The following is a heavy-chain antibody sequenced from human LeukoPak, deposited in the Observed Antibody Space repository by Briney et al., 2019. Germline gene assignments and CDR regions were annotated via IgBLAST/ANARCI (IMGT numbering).Heavy chain of an antibody. V-gene: IGHV4-34*01. Sequence: SETLSLTCGVFGVSINDYYWSWIRQSPGKGLEWIGEISHTEGTRYNPSLESRVTMSVGTSENQLSLKLIFVTAADTAVYYCARADCSSSTCYLRSSWFDPWGQGTLVTVSS. D-gene: IGHD2/OR15-2a*01. CDR3: ARADCSSSTCYLRSSWFDP. J-gene: IGHJ5*02. CDR1: GVSINDYY. CDR2: ISHTEGT.